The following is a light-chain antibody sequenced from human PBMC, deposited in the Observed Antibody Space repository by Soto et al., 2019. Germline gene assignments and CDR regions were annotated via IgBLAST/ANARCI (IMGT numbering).Light chain of an antibody. CDR2: KAS. V-gene: IGKV1-5*03. CDR3: QQYNSYSET. J-gene: IGKJ1*01. Sequence: DSQMTQSASTLSASVGDRVTITCRASQSISSWLAWYQQKPGKAPKLLIYKASSLESGVPSRFSGSGSGTEFTLTISSLQPDDFATYYCQQYNSYSETFGQGTKV. CDR1: QSISSW.